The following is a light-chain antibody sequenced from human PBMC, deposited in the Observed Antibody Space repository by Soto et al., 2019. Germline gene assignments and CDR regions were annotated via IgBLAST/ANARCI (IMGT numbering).Light chain of an antibody. Sequence: QSALTQPASVSGSPGQSITISCAGTSSDIGGYNYVSWCQQHPGKAPKLIIYEVNNRPSGVSDRFSGSKSGNTASLTISGLQAEDAADYYCSSYTTNTIVFGGGTKVTVL. CDR2: EVN. J-gene: IGLJ2*01. CDR3: SSYTTNTIV. V-gene: IGLV2-14*01. CDR1: SSDIGGYNY.